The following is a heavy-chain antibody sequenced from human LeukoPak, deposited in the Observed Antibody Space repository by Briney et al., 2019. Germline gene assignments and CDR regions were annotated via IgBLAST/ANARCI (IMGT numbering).Heavy chain of an antibody. CDR1: GLTFSTNS. CDR3: VNSLWLLLDYFDS. D-gene: IGHD5-12*01. J-gene: IGHJ4*02. Sequence: GGSLRLSCAAAGLTFSTNSMNWVRQAPGKGLEWVSYISFSSSTIYYADSVKGRFTISRDNSKNSLYLQMNSLRPDDTAVYYCVNSLWLLLDYFDSWGQGTLVTVSS. V-gene: IGHV3-48*04. CDR2: ISFSSSTI.